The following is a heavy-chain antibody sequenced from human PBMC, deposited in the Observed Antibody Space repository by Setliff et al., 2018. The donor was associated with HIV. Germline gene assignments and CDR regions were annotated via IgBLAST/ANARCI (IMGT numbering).Heavy chain of an antibody. J-gene: IGHJ4*02. CDR2: VYYSGST. D-gene: IGHD2-15*01. CDR1: GGSMNNYY. V-gene: IGHV4-59*12. Sequence: PSETLSLTCTVFGGSMNNYYWNWIRQSPGKGLEWIGYVYYSGSTKYSPSLKSRVTMSVDTSKNQFSLILTSATAADTAVYYCARDLGGPRNFDNWGQGTLVTVSS. CDR3: ARDLGGPRNFDN.